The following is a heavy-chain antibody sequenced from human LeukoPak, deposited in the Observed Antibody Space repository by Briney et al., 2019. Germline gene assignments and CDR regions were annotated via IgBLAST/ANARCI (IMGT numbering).Heavy chain of an antibody. J-gene: IGHJ4*02. CDR2: IYYSGST. CDR3: ARLPRDTAEPIDY. V-gene: IGHV4-39*01. CDR1: GGSISSSSYY. D-gene: IGHD5-18*01. Sequence: PSETLSLTCTVSGGSISSSSYYWGWIRQPPGKGLEWIGSIYYSGSTYYNPSLKSRVTISVDTSKNQFSLKLSSVTAADTAVYYCARLPRDTAEPIDYWGQGTLVTVSS.